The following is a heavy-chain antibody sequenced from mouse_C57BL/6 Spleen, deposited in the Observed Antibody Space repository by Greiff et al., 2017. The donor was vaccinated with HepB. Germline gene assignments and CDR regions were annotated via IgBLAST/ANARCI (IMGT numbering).Heavy chain of an antibody. CDR1: GYTFTSYG. D-gene: IGHD1-1*01. CDR3: ARIITTVVDPYYFDY. CDR2: IYPRSGNI. V-gene: IGHV1-81*01. Sequence: VQLQQSGAELARPGASVKLSCKASGYTFTSYGISWVKQRTGQGLEWIGEIYPRSGNIYYNEKFKGKATLTADKSSSTAYMELRSRTSEDSAVYFCARIITTVVDPYYFDYWGQGTTLTVSS. J-gene: IGHJ2*01.